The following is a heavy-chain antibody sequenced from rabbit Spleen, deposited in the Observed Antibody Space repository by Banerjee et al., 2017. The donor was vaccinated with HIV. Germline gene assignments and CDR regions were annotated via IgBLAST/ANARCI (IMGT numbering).Heavy chain of an antibody. CDR2: IYIGSGST. CDR3: ARDTSSSFSSYGMDL. D-gene: IGHD1-1*01. V-gene: IGHV1S45*01. J-gene: IGHJ6*01. CDR1: GFSFSSIYY. Sequence: QEQLVESGGGLVQPEGSLTLTCTASGFSFSSIYYMCWVRQAPGKGLEWIGCIYIGSGSTYFATWAKGRFTCSKTSSTTVTLQMTRLTAADTATYFCARDTSSSFSSYGMDLWGPGTLVTVS.